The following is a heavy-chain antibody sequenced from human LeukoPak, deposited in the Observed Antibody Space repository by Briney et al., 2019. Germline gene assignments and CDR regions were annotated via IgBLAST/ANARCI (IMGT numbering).Heavy chain of an antibody. V-gene: IGHV5-51*01. CDR3: SKRRVGELLSNPFDY. Sequence: GESLKISCKGSGYTFSSSWIGWVRQVPGKGLEWMGIIYPGDSDTRYSPSFQGQVTISADKSISTAYLQWSSLKASDTAMYYCSKRRVGELLSNPFDYWGQGTLVTVSS. D-gene: IGHD3-10*01. CDR2: IYPGDSDT. CDR1: GYTFSSSW. J-gene: IGHJ4*02.